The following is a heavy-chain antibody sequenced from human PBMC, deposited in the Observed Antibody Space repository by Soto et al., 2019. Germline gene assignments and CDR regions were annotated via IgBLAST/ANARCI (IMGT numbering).Heavy chain of an antibody. CDR2: ISSSSSYI. J-gene: IGHJ6*02. CDR1: GFTFSSYS. Sequence: EVQLVESGGGLVKPGGSLRLSCAASGFTFSSYSMNWVRQAPGKGLEWVSSISSSSSYIYYADSVKGRFTISRDNAKNSLYLKMNSLRAEDTAVYYCGVVPAAMQYYYYGMDVWGQGTTVTVSS. V-gene: IGHV3-21*01. CDR3: GVVPAAMQYYYYGMDV. D-gene: IGHD2-2*01.